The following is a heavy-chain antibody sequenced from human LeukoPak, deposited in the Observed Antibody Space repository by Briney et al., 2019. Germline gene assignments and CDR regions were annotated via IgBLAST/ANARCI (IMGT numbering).Heavy chain of an antibody. CDR1: GFTFSSYA. CDR2: ISGSGGST. CDR3: ARDLMHYGSGSYYNFAY. Sequence: GGSLRLSCAASGFTFSSYAMSWVRQAPGKGLEWVSAISGSGGSTYYADSVKGRFTLSRDNSKNTLYLQMNSLRAEDTAVYYCARDLMHYGSGSYYNFAYWGQGTLVTVSS. V-gene: IGHV3-23*01. D-gene: IGHD3-10*01. J-gene: IGHJ4*02.